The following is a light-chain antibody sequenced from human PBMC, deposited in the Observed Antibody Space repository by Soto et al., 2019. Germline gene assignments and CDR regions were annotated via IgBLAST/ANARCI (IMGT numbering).Light chain of an antibody. Sequence: QSVLTQPPSASKSPGQSVTISCTGTSSDVATYNYVSWYQQHPGKAPKLIIYEVTKRPSGVPDRFSGSKSGNTASLTVSGLQVEDEAVYYCSSYTSGSTLPWVFGTGTKV. CDR1: SSDVATYNY. J-gene: IGLJ1*01. CDR2: EVT. V-gene: IGLV2-8*02. CDR3: SSYTSGSTLPWV.